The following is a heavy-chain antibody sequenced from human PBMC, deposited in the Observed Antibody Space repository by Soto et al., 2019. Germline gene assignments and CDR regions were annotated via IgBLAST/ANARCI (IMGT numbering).Heavy chain of an antibody. V-gene: IGHV4-31*03. CDR1: GGSISSGGYY. CDR3: ARDHTARVAAADVYYYYGIDV. Sequence: QVQLQESGPGLVKPSQTLSLTCTVSGGSISSGGYYWSWIRQHPGKGLEWIGYIYYSGSTYYNPYLKSRVTISVDTSKNQFSLKLSSVTAADTAVYYCARDHTARVAAADVYYYYGIDVWGQGTTVTVSS. J-gene: IGHJ6*02. D-gene: IGHD6-13*01. CDR2: IYYSGST.